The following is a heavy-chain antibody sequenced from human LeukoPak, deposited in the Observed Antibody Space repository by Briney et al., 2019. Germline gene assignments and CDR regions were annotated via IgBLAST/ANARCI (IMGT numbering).Heavy chain of an antibody. CDR1: GFTFDDYA. J-gene: IGHJ4*02. CDR3: ARDPLYSYGPEDY. Sequence: GGSLRLSCAASGFTFDDYAMHWVRQAPGKGLEWVSLISGDGGSTFYADSVKGRFTISRDNSKKSLYLQMNSLRTEDTALYYCARDPLYSYGPEDYWGQGTLVTVSS. V-gene: IGHV3-43*02. CDR2: ISGDGGST. D-gene: IGHD5-18*01.